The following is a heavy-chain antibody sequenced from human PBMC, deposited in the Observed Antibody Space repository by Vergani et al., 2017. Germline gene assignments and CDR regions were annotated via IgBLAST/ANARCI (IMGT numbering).Heavy chain of an antibody. D-gene: IGHD2-8*01. Sequence: QVQLQESGPGLVKPSQTLSLTCTVSGGSISSGSYYWSWIRQPAGKGLAWIGLIYTSGSTNYNPSLKSRVTMSVDTSKTQFSLKLSSVTAADTAVYYCGGGLWDCTHIRCSPPSYWGRGTEVSV. CDR3: GGGLWDCTHIRCSPPSY. J-gene: IGHJ2*01. CDR2: IYTSGST. V-gene: IGHV4-61*02. CDR1: GGSISSGSYY.